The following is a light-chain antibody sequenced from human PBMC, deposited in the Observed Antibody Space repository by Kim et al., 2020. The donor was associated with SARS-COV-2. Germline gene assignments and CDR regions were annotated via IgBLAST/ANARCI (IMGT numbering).Light chain of an antibody. CDR2: DVS. CDR1: SSYFGGYYY. Sequence: QSVTISCTGTSSYFGGYYYVSWYQQHPGKAPNLMIYDVSKRPSGVPDRFSGSKSGNTASLTVSGLQAEDEADYYCSSYAGSNNYVIFGGGTQLTVL. J-gene: IGLJ2*01. V-gene: IGLV2-8*01. CDR3: SSYAGSNNYVI.